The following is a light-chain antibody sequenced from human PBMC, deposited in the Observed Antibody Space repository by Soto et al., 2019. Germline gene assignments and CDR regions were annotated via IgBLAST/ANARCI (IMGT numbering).Light chain of an antibody. CDR1: ASDIGGYSF. V-gene: IGLV2-8*01. CDR2: DVN. CDR3: SAHGGTNPYV. Sequence: QSALTQPPSASGSPGQSVAISCTGTASDIGGYSFVSWYQQHPGKAPKLLIYDVNKRPSGVPDRFSGSKSGNTASLTVSGLQAEDEAEYYCSAHGGTNPYVFGTGTMLTVL. J-gene: IGLJ1*01.